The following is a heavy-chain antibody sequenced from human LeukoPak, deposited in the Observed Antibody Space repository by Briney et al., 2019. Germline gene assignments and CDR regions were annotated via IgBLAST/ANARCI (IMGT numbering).Heavy chain of an antibody. CDR1: GFTVSSNY. J-gene: IGHJ4*02. CDR3: ARGFPTYYYDSSGYQKGFDY. D-gene: IGHD3-22*01. CDR2: ISSSGSTI. Sequence: GGSLRLSCAASGFTVSSNYMSWIRQAPGKGLEWVSYISSSGSTIYYADSVKGRFTISRDNAKDSLYLQMNSLRAEDTAVYYCARGFPTYYYDSSGYQKGFDYWGQGTLVTVSS. V-gene: IGHV3-11*01.